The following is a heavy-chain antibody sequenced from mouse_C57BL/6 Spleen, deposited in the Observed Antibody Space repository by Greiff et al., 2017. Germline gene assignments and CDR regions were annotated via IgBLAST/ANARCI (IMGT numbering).Heavy chain of an antibody. CDR3: TMGYGYPHYYAMDY. CDR1: GFNIKDYY. Sequence: VQLQQSGAELVRPGASVKLSCTASGFNIKDYYMHWVKQRPEQGLEWIGRIDPEDGDTEYAPKFQGKATMTADTSSNTAYLQLSSLTSEDTAVYYGTMGYGYPHYYAMDYWGQGTSVTVSS. D-gene: IGHD2-2*01. J-gene: IGHJ4*01. V-gene: IGHV14-1*01. CDR2: IDPEDGDT.